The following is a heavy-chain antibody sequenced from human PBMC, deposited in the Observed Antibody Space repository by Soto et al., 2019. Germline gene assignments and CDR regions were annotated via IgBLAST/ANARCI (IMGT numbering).Heavy chain of an antibody. J-gene: IGHJ6*02. CDR2: IIPIFGTA. Sequence: QVQLVQSGAEVKKPGSSVKVSCKASGGTCSSYAISWVRQAPGQGLEWMGGIIPIFGTANYAQKFQGRVTITADESTSTAYMELSSLRSEDTAVYYCARVPYDFWCGYLVGGMDVWGQGTTVTVSS. V-gene: IGHV1-69*01. D-gene: IGHD3-3*01. CDR3: ARVPYDFWCGYLVGGMDV. CDR1: GGTCSSYA.